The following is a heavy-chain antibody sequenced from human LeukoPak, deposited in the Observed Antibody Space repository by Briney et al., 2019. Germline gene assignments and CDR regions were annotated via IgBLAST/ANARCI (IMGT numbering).Heavy chain of an antibody. D-gene: IGHD1-26*01. CDR3: AKVGELGATSDYFDY. J-gene: IGHJ4*02. V-gene: IGHV3-23*01. CDR1: GFIFSNYG. Sequence: GGSLRLSCAASGFIFSNYGLSWVRQAPGKGLEWVSGISADTTGTYYADSVKGRFTISRDNSKNTLSLQMHSLRAEDTALYYCAKVGELGATSDYFDYWGQGTLVTVSS. CDR2: ISADTTGT.